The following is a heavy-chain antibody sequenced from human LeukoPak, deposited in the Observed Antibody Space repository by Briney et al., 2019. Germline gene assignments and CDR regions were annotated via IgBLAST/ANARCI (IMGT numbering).Heavy chain of an antibody. CDR2: ISYDGSNK. CDR1: GFTFSSYA. CDR3: ARDRHSSGWIGY. D-gene: IGHD6-19*01. V-gene: IGHV3-30*04. J-gene: IGHJ4*02. Sequence: GRSLRLSCAASGFTFSSYAMHWVRQAPGKGLEWVAVISYDGSNKYYADSVKGRFTISRGNSKNTLYLQMNSLRAEDTAVYYCARDRHSSGWIGYWGQGTLVTVSS.